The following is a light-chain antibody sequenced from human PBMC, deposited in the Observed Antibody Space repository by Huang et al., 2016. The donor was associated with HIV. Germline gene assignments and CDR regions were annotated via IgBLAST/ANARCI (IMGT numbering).Light chain of an antibody. J-gene: IGKJ1*01. V-gene: IGKV1-5*03. CDR3: QQYKTYPWS. CDR1: QTVHSW. CDR2: KAS. Sequence: DIQLTQSPSILSASVGDRVTITCRASQTVHSWLAWYQQRPGKAPKLLIYKASKLESGVSSNFGGSGSGAEYTLTISSLQTDDFATYYCQQYKTYPWSFGQGTTVDI.